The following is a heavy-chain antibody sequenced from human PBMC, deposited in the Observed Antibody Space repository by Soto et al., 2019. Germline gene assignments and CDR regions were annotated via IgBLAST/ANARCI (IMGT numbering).Heavy chain of an antibody. Sequence: ASGKVSCKASGYTFTSYAMHWVRQAPGQRLEWMGWINAGNGNTKYSQKFQGRVTITRDTSASTAYMELSSLRSEDTAVYYCARVTGYYYVDYWGQGALVTVSS. J-gene: IGHJ4*02. V-gene: IGHV1-3*01. CDR1: GYTFTSYA. CDR3: ARVTGYYYVDY. CDR2: INAGNGNT. D-gene: IGHD3-9*01.